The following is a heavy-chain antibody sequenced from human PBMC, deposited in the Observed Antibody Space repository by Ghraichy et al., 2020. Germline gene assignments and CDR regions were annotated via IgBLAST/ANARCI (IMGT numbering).Heavy chain of an antibody. J-gene: IGHJ4*02. CDR2: ISSSSSTI. CDR3: ARDGSGSYFGVDY. D-gene: IGHD1-26*01. V-gene: IGHV3-48*02. Sequence: LSLTCAASGFTFSSYSMNWVRQAPGKGLEWVSYISSSSSTIYYADSVKGRFTISRDNAKNSLYLQMNSLRDEDTAVYYCARDGSGSYFGVDYWGQGTLVTVSS. CDR1: GFTFSSYS.